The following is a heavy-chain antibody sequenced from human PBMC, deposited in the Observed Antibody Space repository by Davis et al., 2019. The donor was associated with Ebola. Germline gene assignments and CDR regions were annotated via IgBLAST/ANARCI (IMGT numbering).Heavy chain of an antibody. V-gene: IGHV3-53*01. Sequence: GESLKISCAASGFTVSSNYMSWVRQAPGKGLEWVSVIYSGGSTYYADSVKGRFTISRDNSKNTLYLQMNSLRAEDTAVYYCAKGQPGYYYDSSGYYVGYYFDYWGQGTLVTVSS. CDR2: IYSGGST. J-gene: IGHJ4*02. CDR1: GFTVSSNY. CDR3: AKGQPGYYYDSSGYYVGYYFDY. D-gene: IGHD3-22*01.